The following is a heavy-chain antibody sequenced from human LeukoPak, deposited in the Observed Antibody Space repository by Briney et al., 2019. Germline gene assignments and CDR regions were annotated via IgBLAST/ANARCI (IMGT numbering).Heavy chain of an antibody. D-gene: IGHD3-22*01. CDR3: ARDAHTYYYDSSGCLAI. V-gene: IGHV3-20*04. J-gene: IGHJ3*02. CDR1: GFTFSSYS. CDR2: INWNGGST. Sequence: PGGSLRLSCAASGFTFSSYSMNWVRQAPGKGLEWVSGINWNGGSTGYADSVKGRFTISRDKAKNSLYLQMNSLRAEDTALYYCARDAHTYYYDSSGCLAIWGQGTMVTVSS.